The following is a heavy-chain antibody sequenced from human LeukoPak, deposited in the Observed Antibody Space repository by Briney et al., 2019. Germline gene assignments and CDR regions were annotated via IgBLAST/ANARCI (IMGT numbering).Heavy chain of an antibody. Sequence: PGGSLRLSCAASGFTFSSYAMSWVRQAPGKGLEWVSAISGSGGSTYYADSVKGRFTISRDNAKNSLYLQMNSLRAEDTAVYYCARESGGDLGEAFDIWGHGTMVTVSS. D-gene: IGHD1-26*01. J-gene: IGHJ3*02. CDR1: GFTFSSYA. V-gene: IGHV3-23*01. CDR3: ARESGGDLGEAFDI. CDR2: ISGSGGST.